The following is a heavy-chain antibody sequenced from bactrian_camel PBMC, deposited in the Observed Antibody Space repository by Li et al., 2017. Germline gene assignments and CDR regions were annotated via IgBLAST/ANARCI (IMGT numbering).Heavy chain of an antibody. CDR3: KTDRVQRTFQHSSCRGRRI. CDR1: GLSGSSYC. V-gene: IGHV3S53*01. J-gene: IGHJ4*01. CDR2: IDSDGRT. Sequence: VQLVESGGGSVLTGQSLKLSCSVSGLSGSSYCAAWFRQAPGKEREFVGGIDSDGRTSYADSVKGRFTVSQVNDMTTVYLQMNDLKPEDTAMYYCKTDRVQRTFQHSSCRGRRIWGQGTQVTVS.